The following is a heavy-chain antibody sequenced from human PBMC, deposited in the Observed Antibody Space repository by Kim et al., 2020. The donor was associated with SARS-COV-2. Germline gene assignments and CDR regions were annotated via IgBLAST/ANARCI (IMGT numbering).Heavy chain of an antibody. CDR3: ATDIRAADSSSWYNY. D-gene: IGHD6-13*01. CDR1: GYTLTELS. J-gene: IGHJ4*02. Sequence: ASVKVSCKVSGYTLTELSMHWVRQAPGKGLEWMGGFDPEDGETIYAQKFQGRVTMTEDTSTDTAYMELSSLRSEDTAVYYCATDIRAADSSSWYNYWGQGTLVTVSS. CDR2: FDPEDGET. V-gene: IGHV1-24*01.